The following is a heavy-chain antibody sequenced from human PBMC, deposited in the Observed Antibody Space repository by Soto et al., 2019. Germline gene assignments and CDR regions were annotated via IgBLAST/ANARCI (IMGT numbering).Heavy chain of an antibody. D-gene: IGHD5-12*01. CDR3: ARWLQFGSYYGMDV. CDR2: IYYSGST. V-gene: IGHV4-31*02. Sequence: WTWIRQHPGNGLEWIGYIYYSGSTSYNPSLKSRVTISVDTSKNQFSLKLSSVTAADTAVYYCARWLQFGSYYGMDVWGQGTTVTVSS. J-gene: IGHJ6*02.